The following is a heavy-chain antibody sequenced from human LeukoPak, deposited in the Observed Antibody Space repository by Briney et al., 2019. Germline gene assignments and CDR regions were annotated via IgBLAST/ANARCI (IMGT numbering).Heavy chain of an antibody. D-gene: IGHD3-9*01. CDR1: GGSISSYY. V-gene: IGHV4-59*01. CDR2: IHYSGNT. Sequence: SETLSLTCTVSGGSISSYYWNWIRQPPGKGLEWIGYIHYSGNTNYSPSLKSRVTISVDTSKNQFSLYLSSVTAADTAVYYCARGGYYDVLTGHYVYLDYWGQGTLITVSS. J-gene: IGHJ4*02. CDR3: ARGGYYDVLTGHYVYLDY.